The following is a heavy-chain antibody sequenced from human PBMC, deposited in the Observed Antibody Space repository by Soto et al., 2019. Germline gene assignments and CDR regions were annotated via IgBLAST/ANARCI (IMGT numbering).Heavy chain of an antibody. CDR1: GFTFSSYA. CDR2: ISYDGSNK. CDR3: RYGDYDAFDI. V-gene: IGHV3-30-3*01. Sequence: GGSLRLSCAASGFTFSSYAMHWVRQAPGKGLEWVAVISYDGSNKYYADSVKGRFTISRDNSKNTLYLQMNSLRAEDTAVYYCRYGDYDAFDIWGQGTMVTV. D-gene: IGHD4-17*01. J-gene: IGHJ3*02.